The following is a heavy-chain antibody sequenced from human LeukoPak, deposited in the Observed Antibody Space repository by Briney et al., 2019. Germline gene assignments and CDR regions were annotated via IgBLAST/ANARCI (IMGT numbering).Heavy chain of an antibody. CDR3: AKDPSDLGGSGSNNYFDC. V-gene: IGHV3-23*01. D-gene: IGHD3-10*01. CDR2: ISGSGDST. CDR1: GFTFSIYA. Sequence: GGSLRLSCTASGFTFSIYAMSWVRQAPGKGLEWVSTISGSGDSTYYTDSVKGRFTISRDNSKNTLYLQMNSLRAEDTAVYYCAKDPSDLGGSGSNNYFDCWGQGTLVTVSS. J-gene: IGHJ4*02.